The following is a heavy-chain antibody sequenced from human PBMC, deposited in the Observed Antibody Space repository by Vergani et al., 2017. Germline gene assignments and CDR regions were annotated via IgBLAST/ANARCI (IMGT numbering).Heavy chain of an antibody. CDR3: ARVLPRAAAGGEDAFDI. Sequence: QVQLQESGPGLVKPSQTLSLTCTVSGGSISSSSYYWGWIRLPPGKGLEWIGSIYYSGSTYYNPSLKSRVTISVDTSKNQFSLKLSSVTAADTAVYYCARVLPRAAAGGEDAFDIWGQGTMVTVSS. D-gene: IGHD6-13*01. J-gene: IGHJ3*02. CDR2: IYYSGST. V-gene: IGHV4-39*01. CDR1: GGSISSSSYY.